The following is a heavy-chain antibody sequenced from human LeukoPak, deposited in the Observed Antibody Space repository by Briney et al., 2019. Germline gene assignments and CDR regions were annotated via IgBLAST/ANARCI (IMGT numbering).Heavy chain of an antibody. CDR1: GYTFTSYG. V-gene: IGHV1-18*01. J-gene: IGHJ3*02. Sequence: AASMKVSCKASGYTFTSYGISWVRQAPGQGLEWMGWISAYNGNTNYAQKLQGRVTMTTDTSTSTAYMELRSLRSDDTAVYYCARDLWLVGKDAFDIWGQGTMVTVSS. CDR2: ISAYNGNT. D-gene: IGHD6-19*01. CDR3: ARDLWLVGKDAFDI.